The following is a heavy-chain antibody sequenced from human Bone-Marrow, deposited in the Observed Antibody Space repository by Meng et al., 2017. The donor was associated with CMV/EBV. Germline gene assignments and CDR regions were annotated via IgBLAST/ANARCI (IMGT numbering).Heavy chain of an antibody. CDR2: INHSGRT. CDR1: GGSFSGYY. D-gene: IGHD3-9*01. Sequence: SETLSLTCAVYGGSFSGYYWSWIRQPPGKGLEWIGEINHSGRTNYNPSLKSRVTISVDTSKNQFSLKLSSVTAADTAVYYCARGPRYFDWLYTPRGDVWLDPWGQGTLVTVSS. V-gene: IGHV4-34*01. J-gene: IGHJ5*02. CDR3: ARGPRYFDWLYTPRGDVWLDP.